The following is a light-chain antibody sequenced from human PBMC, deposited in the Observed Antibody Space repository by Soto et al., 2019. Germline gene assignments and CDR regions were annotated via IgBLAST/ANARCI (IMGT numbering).Light chain of an antibody. Sequence: EIVMTQSPATLSVSPGERATLHCRASQSVSSNLAWYQQKPGQAPRLLIYGASTRATGIPARFSGSGSGTEFTLTISRLEPEDFAVYYCQQYGSSPPTFGQGTRLEIK. V-gene: IGKV3-15*01. CDR1: QSVSSN. J-gene: IGKJ5*01. CDR2: GAS. CDR3: QQYGSSPPT.